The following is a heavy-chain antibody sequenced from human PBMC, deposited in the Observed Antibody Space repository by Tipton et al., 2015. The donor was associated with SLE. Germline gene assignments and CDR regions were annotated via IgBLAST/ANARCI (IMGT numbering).Heavy chain of an antibody. D-gene: IGHD6-19*01. Sequence: SLRLSCAASGFTFTAYTMNWSRQAPGKGLEWVSSISSSRTSIYYSDSVKGRFTVSRDNAKNTVYLQMNSLSGDDTAVYYCGRGVYSESSVGMDVWGQGTTVTVSS. V-gene: IGHV3-21*06. CDR2: ISSSRTSI. J-gene: IGHJ6*02. CDR3: GRGVYSESSVGMDV. CDR1: GFTFTAYT.